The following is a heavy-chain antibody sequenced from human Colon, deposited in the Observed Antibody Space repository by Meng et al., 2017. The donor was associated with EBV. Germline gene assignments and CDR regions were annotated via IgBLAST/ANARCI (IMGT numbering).Heavy chain of an antibody. V-gene: IGHV4-4*02. CDR1: GSSISSNNW. CDR2: IYHGGNT. J-gene: IGHJ4*02. Sequence: QGLLQESGPGLGEPSGTLSITCAVSGSSISSNNWWSWVRQTPGKGLEWIGEIYHGGNTNYNPSLKSRVTISVDRSNDQFSLSLSSVTAADTAVYYCARGNAYNAPSFDYWGQGTLVTVSS. CDR3: ARGNAYNAPSFDY. D-gene: IGHD5-24*01.